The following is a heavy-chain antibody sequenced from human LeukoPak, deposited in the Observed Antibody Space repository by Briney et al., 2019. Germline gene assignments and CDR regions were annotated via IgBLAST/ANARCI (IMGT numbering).Heavy chain of an antibody. CDR3: ARDIVRYYDFWSGYYTGGYYMDV. CDR2: INPNSGGT. Sequence: ASVKVSCKASGYTFTGYYLHWVRQAPGQGLEWMGRINPNSGGTNYAQKFQGRVTKTRDTSISTAYMELSRLRSDDTAVYYCARDIVRYYDFWSGYYTGGYYMDVWGKGTTVTVSS. CDR1: GYTFTGYY. J-gene: IGHJ6*03. D-gene: IGHD3-3*01. V-gene: IGHV1-2*06.